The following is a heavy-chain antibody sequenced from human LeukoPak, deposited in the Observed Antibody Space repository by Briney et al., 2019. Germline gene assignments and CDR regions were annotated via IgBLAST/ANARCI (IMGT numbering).Heavy chain of an antibody. CDR3: TTDLDY. V-gene: IGHV3-15*01. CDR2: IKSKSDGGTI. Sequence: PGGSLRLSCAGAGFIFTDVWMSWVRQAPGKGLEWVGRIKSKSDGGTIDYAAPVKGRITVSRNDSRKTFSLELNNLKTEDTGVYYRTTDLDYWGQGTLVTVSS. CDR1: GFIFTDVW. J-gene: IGHJ4*02.